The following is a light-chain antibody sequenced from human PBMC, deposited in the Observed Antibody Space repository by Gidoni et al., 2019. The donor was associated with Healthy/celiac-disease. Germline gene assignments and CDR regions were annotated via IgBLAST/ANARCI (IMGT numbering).Light chain of an antibody. CDR1: QGISSW. Sequence: DIQITQSPSTLSASVGDRVTITCRASQGISSWLAWYQQKPRQAPKLLIYKASSLESGVPSRFSGSGSGTEFTLTISSLQPDDFATYYCQQYNSLTFGGGTKVEIK. J-gene: IGKJ4*01. CDR3: QQYNSLT. V-gene: IGKV1-5*03. CDR2: KAS.